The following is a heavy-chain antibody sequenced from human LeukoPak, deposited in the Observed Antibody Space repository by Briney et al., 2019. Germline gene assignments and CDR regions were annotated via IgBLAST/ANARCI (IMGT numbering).Heavy chain of an antibody. CDR2: ISYDGSNK. CDR3: AKGTAFDY. D-gene: IGHD5-18*01. V-gene: IGHV3-30*18. CDR1: GFTFSSNG. J-gene: IGHJ4*02. Sequence: GGSLRLSCAASGFTFSSNGLHWVRQAPGKGLEWVAVISYDGSNKYYADSVKGRFTISRDNSKNTLYLQMSSLRAEDTAVYYCAKGTAFDYWGQGTLVTVSS.